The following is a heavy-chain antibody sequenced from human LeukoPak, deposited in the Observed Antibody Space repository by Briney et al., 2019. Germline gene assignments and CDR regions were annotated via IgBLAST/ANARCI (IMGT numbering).Heavy chain of an antibody. V-gene: IGHV3-21*01. CDR1: GFTFSSYS. D-gene: IGHD3-22*01. CDR2: ISGSSCI. J-gene: IGHJ5*02. CDR3: ARDPGSGYVNNWFDP. Sequence: PGGSLRLSCAASGFTFSSYSMNWVRQAPGKGLEWVSSISGSSCIYYAGSVKGRFTISRDNAKNSLYLQMYSLRAEDTAVYYCARDPGSGYVNNWFDPWGQGTLVTVSS.